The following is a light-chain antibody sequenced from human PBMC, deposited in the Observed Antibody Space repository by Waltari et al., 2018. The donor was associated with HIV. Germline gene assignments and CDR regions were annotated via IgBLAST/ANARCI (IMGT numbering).Light chain of an antibody. CDR2: DVS. Sequence: QSALTQPASVSGCLGQSITLSSTGTSSDVGCHNSVSWYQQQPGKAPKLLISDVSNRPSGVSNRFSGSKSGNTASLTISGLQAEDEADYYCSSYTANSRIFGGGTRLTVL. V-gene: IGLV2-14*03. CDR1: SSDVGCHNS. J-gene: IGLJ2*01. CDR3: SSYTANSRI.